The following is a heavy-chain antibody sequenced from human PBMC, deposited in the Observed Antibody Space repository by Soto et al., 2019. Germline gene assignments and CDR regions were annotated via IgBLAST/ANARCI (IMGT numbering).Heavy chain of an antibody. CDR3: TTTSVTDFYYYGMEV. D-gene: IGHD1-1*01. CDR1: GFTFSSYT. CDR2: ISSSRSYI. V-gene: IGHV3-21*01. Sequence: GGSLRLSCAASGFTFSSYTMNGVRQAPGKGLEWVSSISSSRSYIYYADSVKGRFTISRDNAKNSMYLQMNSLRAEDTAVYYCTTTSVTDFYYYGMEVSGLGTPVTASS. J-gene: IGHJ6*02.